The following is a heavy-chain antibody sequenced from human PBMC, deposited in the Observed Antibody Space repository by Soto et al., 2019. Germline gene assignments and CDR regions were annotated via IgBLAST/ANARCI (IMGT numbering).Heavy chain of an antibody. CDR3: ARGGADCRGGSCSPHWFDP. J-gene: IGHJ5*02. D-gene: IGHD2-15*01. CDR1: GYTFSNYG. Sequence: QVQLVQSGAEVKKPGASVKVSCKASGYTFSNYGIGWVRQAPGQGLEWMGWISPYNGNTNYAQKVQGRVTMTTDTSTSTAYMELRSLRSDDTAVYYCARGGADCRGGSCSPHWFDPWGQGTLVTVSS. CDR2: ISPYNGNT. V-gene: IGHV1-18*01.